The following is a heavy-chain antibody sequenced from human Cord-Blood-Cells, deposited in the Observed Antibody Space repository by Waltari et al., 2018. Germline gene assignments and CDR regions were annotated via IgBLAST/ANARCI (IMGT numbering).Heavy chain of an antibody. J-gene: IGHJ4*02. CDR1: GFTFSSYE. CDR2: IGSSGSTI. V-gene: IGHV3-48*03. CDR3: ARDGDYGDY. Sequence: EVQLVESGGGLVQPGGSLRLSCAASGFTFSSYEMNWVRQAPGKGLEWVSYIGSSGSTIYYADYVKGRFTISRDNAKNSLYLQMNSLRAEDAAVYYCARDGDYGDYWGQGTLVTVSS.